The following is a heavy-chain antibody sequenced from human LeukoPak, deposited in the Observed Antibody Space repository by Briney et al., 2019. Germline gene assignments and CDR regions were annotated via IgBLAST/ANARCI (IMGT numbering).Heavy chain of an antibody. CDR1: GYSISSGYY. J-gene: IGHJ4*02. D-gene: IGHD3-10*01. CDR3: LITGYGSDPMVSY. CDR2: IYHSGST. Sequence: SETLSLTCTVSGYSISSGYYWGWIRQPPGKGLEWIGSIYHSGSTYYNPSLKSRVIISVDTSKNQFSLKLSSVTAADTAVYYCLITGYGSDPMVSYWGQGTLVTVSS. V-gene: IGHV4-38-2*02.